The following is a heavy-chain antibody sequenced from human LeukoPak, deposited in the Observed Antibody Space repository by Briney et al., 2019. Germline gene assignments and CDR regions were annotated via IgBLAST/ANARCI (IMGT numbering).Heavy chain of an antibody. CDR3: ARGLAVVVAATRGMGYFDY. CDR2: INHSGST. CDR1: GGSFSVYY. V-gene: IGHV4-34*01. J-gene: IGHJ4*02. D-gene: IGHD2-15*01. Sequence: SETLSLTCAVYGGSFSVYYWSWIRQPPGKGLEWIGEINHSGSTNYNPSLKSRVTISVDTSKNQFSLKLSSVTAADTAVYYCARGLAVVVAATRGMGYFDYWGQGTLVTVSS.